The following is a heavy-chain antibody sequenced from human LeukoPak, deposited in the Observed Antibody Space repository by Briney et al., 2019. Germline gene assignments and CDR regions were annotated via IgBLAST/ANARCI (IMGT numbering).Heavy chain of an antibody. J-gene: IGHJ4*02. V-gene: IGHV4-4*02. CDR2: MYLSGTT. D-gene: IGHD3-22*01. Sequence: SETLSLTCTVSGDSINSLDLWSWVRQPPGKGLEWIGEMYLSGTTHSNPSVKSRVTISIDKSENQFFLNLSSVTAADTAVYYCAGLVGRYSSGLYYYYFDYWGQGTLVTVSS. CDR3: AGLVGRYSSGLYYYYFDY. CDR1: GDSINSLDL.